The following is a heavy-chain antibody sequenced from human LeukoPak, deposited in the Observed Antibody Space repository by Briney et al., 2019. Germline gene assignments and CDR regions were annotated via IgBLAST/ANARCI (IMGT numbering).Heavy chain of an antibody. Sequence: GGPLRLSCAASGFTFSSYSMNWVRQAPGKGLEWVSYISSSSSTIYYADSVKGRFTISRDNAKNSLYLQMNSLRDEDTAVYYCARGSESYGDYTGDYWGQGTLVTVSS. D-gene: IGHD4-17*01. V-gene: IGHV3-48*02. CDR1: GFTFSSYS. CDR3: ARGSESYGDYTGDY. J-gene: IGHJ4*02. CDR2: ISSSSSTI.